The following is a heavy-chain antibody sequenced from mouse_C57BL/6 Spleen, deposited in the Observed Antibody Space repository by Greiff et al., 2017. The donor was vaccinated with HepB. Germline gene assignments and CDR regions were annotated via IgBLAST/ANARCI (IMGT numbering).Heavy chain of an antibody. V-gene: IGHV1-22*01. CDR2: INPNNGGT. CDR3: ARGYRGSYYAMDY. D-gene: IGHD3-1*01. Sequence: VQLKESGPELVKPGASVKMSCKASGYTFTDYNMHWVKQSHGKSLEWIGYINPNNGGTSYNQKFKGKATLTVNKSSSTAYMELRSLTSEDSAVYYCARGYRGSYYAMDYWGQGTSVTVSS. J-gene: IGHJ4*01. CDR1: GYTFTDYN.